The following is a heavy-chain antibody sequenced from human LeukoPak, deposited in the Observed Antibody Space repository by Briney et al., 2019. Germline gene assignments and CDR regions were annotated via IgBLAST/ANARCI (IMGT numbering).Heavy chain of an antibody. CDR1: GFTFSDYY. Sequence: GGSLRLSCAASGFTFSDYYMSWIRQPPGKGLEWLSYITTTGGTIFYADSVKGRFTISRDNAKNSLYLQMNSLRADDTAVYYCAREKLYGDPEWTVDYWGQGTLVTVSS. D-gene: IGHD4-17*01. CDR3: AREKLYGDPEWTVDY. V-gene: IGHV3-11*01. J-gene: IGHJ4*02. CDR2: ITTTGGTI.